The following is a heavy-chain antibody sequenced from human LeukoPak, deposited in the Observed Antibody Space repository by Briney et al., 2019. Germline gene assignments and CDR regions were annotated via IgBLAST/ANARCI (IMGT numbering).Heavy chain of an antibody. D-gene: IGHD6-19*01. V-gene: IGHV3-30*03. CDR3: ARDQGTIGWPIDY. CDR2: ISYDGSNK. CDR1: GFTFSSYG. J-gene: IGHJ4*02. Sequence: PGGSLRLSCAASGFTFSSYGMHWARQAPGKGLEWVAVISYDGSNKYYADSVKGRFTISRDNAKNSVYLQMNSLRAEDTGVYYCARDQGTIGWPIDYWGQGTLATVSS.